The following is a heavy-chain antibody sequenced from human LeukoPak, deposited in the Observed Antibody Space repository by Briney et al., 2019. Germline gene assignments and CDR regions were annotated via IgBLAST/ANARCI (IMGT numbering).Heavy chain of an antibody. CDR1: GFTFSTYA. J-gene: IGHJ6*01. Sequence: PGASLRLSCAASGFTFSTYAMSWVRQAPGKGLDWVSTVSGSGSSTSYANSVKGRLTISRGNSKNPLYLQMHSLRAEDTAIYFFAKDRNAIFGDVWVQGTTVTVSS. D-gene: IGHD3-9*01. V-gene: IGHV3-23*01. CDR3: AKDRNAIFGDV. CDR2: VSGSGSST.